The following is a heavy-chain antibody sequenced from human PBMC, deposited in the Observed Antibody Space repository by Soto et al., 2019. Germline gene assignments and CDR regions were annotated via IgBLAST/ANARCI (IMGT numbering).Heavy chain of an antibody. D-gene: IGHD4-4*01. Sequence: GGSLRLSCAASGFTFSSYSMNWVRQAPGKGLEWVSSISGISTYIYYADSVKGRFTISRDNAKNSLYLQMNSLRAEDTAVYYCARELDSNYYGMDVWGQGTTVTVSS. CDR3: ARELDSNYYGMDV. V-gene: IGHV3-21*01. CDR2: ISGISTYI. J-gene: IGHJ6*02. CDR1: GFTFSSYS.